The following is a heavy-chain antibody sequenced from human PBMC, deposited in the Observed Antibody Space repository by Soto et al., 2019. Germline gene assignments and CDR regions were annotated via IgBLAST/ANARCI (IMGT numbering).Heavy chain of an antibody. D-gene: IGHD2-15*01. CDR1: GYTFTGDY. Sequence: ASVKVSCKASGYTFTGDYMHWVRQAPGQGLEWMGIINPSGGSTSYAQKFQGRVTMTRDTSTSTVYMELSSLRSEDTAVYYCARDQGCSGGSCSHDAFDIWGQGTMVTVSS. CDR2: INPSGGST. V-gene: IGHV1-46*03. CDR3: ARDQGCSGGSCSHDAFDI. J-gene: IGHJ3*02.